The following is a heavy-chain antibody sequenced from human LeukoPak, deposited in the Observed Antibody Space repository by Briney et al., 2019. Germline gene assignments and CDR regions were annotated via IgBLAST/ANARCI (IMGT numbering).Heavy chain of an antibody. CDR2: IYSTGKT. D-gene: IGHD2-15*01. Sequence: PSQTLSLTCTVSGGSISYGSYYWSWIRQPAGKGLEWIGRIYSTGKTNYNPSLESRVTISVDTSKNQFSLKLSSVTAADTAVYYCASSLITPTNWFDPWAREPWSPSPQ. CDR3: ASSLITPTNWFDP. V-gene: IGHV4-61*02. J-gene: IGHJ5*02. CDR1: GGSISYGSYY.